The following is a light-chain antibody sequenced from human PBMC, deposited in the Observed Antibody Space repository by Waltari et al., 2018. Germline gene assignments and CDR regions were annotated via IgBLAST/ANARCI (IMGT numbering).Light chain of an antibody. Sequence: DVMMTQSPLSLPVTLGQPATISCRSRQSLVHSDGNTYLSWFQQRPGQSPRRLIYKVSNRDSGVPDRFSGSGSGTGFTLKISRVEAEDVGVYYCMQGTDWPRWTFGQGTKVEIK. CDR3: MQGTDWPRWT. J-gene: IGKJ1*01. V-gene: IGKV2-30*02. CDR1: QSLVHSDGNTY. CDR2: KVS.